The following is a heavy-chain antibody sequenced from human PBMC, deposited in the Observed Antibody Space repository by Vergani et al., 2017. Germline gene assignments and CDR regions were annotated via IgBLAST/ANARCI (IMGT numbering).Heavy chain of an antibody. V-gene: IGHV3-30*18. CDR1: GFTFSSYG. CDR3: AKDPWRNEQQLDINWFDP. D-gene: IGHD6-13*01. J-gene: IGHJ5*02. CDR2: ISYDGSNK. Sequence: QVQLVESGGGVVQPERSLRLSCAASGFTFSSYGMHWVRQAPGKGLEWVAVISYDGSNKYYADSVKGRFTISRDNAKNTLYLQMNSLRAEDTAVYYCAKDPWRNEQQLDINWFDPWGQGTLVTVSS.